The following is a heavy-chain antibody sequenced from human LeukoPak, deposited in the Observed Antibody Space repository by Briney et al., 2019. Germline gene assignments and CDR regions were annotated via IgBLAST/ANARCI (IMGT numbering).Heavy chain of an antibody. V-gene: IGHV3-48*02. CDR2: ISSSSSTI. CDR3: ARTKSGIAANNWFDP. J-gene: IGHJ5*02. Sequence: GGSLRLSCAASGLTFSSYAMSWVRQAPGKGLEWVSYISSSSSTIYYADSVKGRFTISRDNAKNSLYLQMNSLRDEDTAVYYCARTKSGIAANNWFDPWGQGTLVTVSS. CDR1: GLTFSSYA. D-gene: IGHD6-13*01.